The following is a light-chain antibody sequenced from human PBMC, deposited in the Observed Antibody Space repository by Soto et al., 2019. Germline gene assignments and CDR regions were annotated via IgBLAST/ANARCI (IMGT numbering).Light chain of an antibody. CDR2: DVT. Sequence: QSVLTQPASVSGSPGQSITISCTGTSSDVGGYNYVSWYQQHPVKAPKLMIYDVTNRPSGVSDRFSGSKSGNTASLTISGLQADDEADYYCSSYTSSSTPDVFGTGTKLTVL. V-gene: IGLV2-14*01. J-gene: IGLJ1*01. CDR3: SSYTSSSTPDV. CDR1: SSDVGGYNY.